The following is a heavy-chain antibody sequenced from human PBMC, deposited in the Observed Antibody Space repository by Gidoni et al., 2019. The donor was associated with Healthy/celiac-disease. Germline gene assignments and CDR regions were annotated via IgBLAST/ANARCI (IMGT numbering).Heavy chain of an antibody. CDR1: GVTGDDYA. Sequence: EVQLVESGGGLVQTGRSRRLSCAAPGVTGDDYAMHWVRQAPGKGLGWVSGISWNSGIIGYAASVKGRFTISRDNAKNSLYLQMNSLRAEDTALYYCAKDIGYYGSGSYPYWGQGTLVTVSS. D-gene: IGHD3-10*01. V-gene: IGHV3-9*01. J-gene: IGHJ4*02. CDR2: ISWNSGII. CDR3: AKDIGYYGSGSYPY.